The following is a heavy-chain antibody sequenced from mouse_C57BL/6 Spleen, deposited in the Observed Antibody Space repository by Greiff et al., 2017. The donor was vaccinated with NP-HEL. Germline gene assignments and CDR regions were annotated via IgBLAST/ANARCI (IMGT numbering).Heavy chain of an antibody. Sequence: QVQLQQSGAELVKPGASVKISCKASGYAFSSYWMNWVKQRPGKGLEWIGQIYPGDGDTNYNGKFKGKATLTADKSSSTAYMQLSSLTSEDSAVYFCARRTLGPYYFDYWGQGTTLTVSS. D-gene: IGHD4-1*01. J-gene: IGHJ2*01. CDR1: GYAFSSYW. CDR3: ARRTLGPYYFDY. CDR2: IYPGDGDT. V-gene: IGHV1-80*01.